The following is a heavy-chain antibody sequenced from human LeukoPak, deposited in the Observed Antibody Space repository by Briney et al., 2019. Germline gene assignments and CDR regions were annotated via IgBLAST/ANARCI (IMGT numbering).Heavy chain of an antibody. J-gene: IGHJ4*02. D-gene: IGHD5-12*01. Sequence: SETLSLTCAVYGGSFSGYYWSWIRQPPGKGLEWIGEINHSGSTNYNPSLKSRVTISVDTSKNQFSLKLSSVTAADTAVYYCARMGGYSGYATHWGQGTLVTVSS. V-gene: IGHV4-34*01. CDR3: ARMGGYSGYATH. CDR1: GGSFSGYY. CDR2: INHSGST.